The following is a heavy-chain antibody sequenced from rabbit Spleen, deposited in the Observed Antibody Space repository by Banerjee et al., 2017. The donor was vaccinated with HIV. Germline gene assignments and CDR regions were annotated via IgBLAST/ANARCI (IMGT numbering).Heavy chain of an antibody. J-gene: IGHJ6*01. V-gene: IGHV1S40*01. CDR1: GVSFSGSSY. CDR3: ARDTSSSFSSYGMDL. Sequence: QSLEESGGDLVKPGASLTLTCIASGVSFSGSSYMCWVRQAPGKGLEWIACIDAGSSGFTYFASWAKGRFTISKTSSTMVTLQMTSLTAADTATYFCARDTSSSFSSYGMDLWGPGTLVTVS. CDR2: IDAGSSGFT. D-gene: IGHD1-1*01.